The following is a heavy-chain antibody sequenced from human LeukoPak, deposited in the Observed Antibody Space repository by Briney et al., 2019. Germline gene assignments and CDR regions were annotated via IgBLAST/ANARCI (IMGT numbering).Heavy chain of an antibody. J-gene: IGHJ4*02. CDR2: IYTSGST. V-gene: IGHV4-61*02. D-gene: IGHD3-22*01. CDR1: GGSISSGNYY. Sequence: SLTLSLTCTVSGGSISSGNYYWSWIRQPAGKGLVWVVCIYTSGSTNYNPSLKSRVTISVDTSKIQFSLKLTSVTAAYTAVYYCARSGLTYYYDSSGYYYLGYWGQGTLVTVSS. CDR3: ARSGLTYYYDSSGYYYLGY.